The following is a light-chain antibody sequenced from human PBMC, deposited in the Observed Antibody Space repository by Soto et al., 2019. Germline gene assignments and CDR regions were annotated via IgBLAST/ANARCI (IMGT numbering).Light chain of an antibody. CDR1: QSVLYSSNNKNY. J-gene: IGKJ4*01. V-gene: IGKV4-1*01. Sequence: DIVMTQSPDSLAVSLGERATINCKSSQSVLYSSNNKNYLAWYQQKPGQPPKLLLYWASTRESGVPDRFSGSGSGTDFTLTISSLQAEDVAVYYCQQYYDTHRTFGGGTKVEIK. CDR2: WAS. CDR3: QQYYDTHRT.